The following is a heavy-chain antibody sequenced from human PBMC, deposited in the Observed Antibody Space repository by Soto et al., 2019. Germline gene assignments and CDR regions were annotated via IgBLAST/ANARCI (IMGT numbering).Heavy chain of an antibody. D-gene: IGHD3-10*01. CDR3: ARGPRGLWFGELRYYYYYGMDV. J-gene: IGHJ6*02. Sequence: KPSETLSLTCTVSGGSVSSGSYYWSWIRQPPGKGLEWIGYIYYSGSTNYNPSLKSRVTISVDTSKNQFSLKLSSVTAADTAVYYCARGPRGLWFGELRYYYYYGMDVWGQGATVTVSS. CDR1: GGSVSSGSYY. CDR2: IYYSGST. V-gene: IGHV4-61*01.